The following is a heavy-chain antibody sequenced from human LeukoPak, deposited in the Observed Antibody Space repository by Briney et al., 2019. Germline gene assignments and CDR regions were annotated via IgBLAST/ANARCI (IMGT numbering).Heavy chain of an antibody. J-gene: IGHJ4*02. CDR3: ARVYVAGRGVGY. CDR2: INHSGST. V-gene: IGHV4-34*01. D-gene: IGHD6-19*01. CDR1: GGSFSGYY. Sequence: SETLSLTCAVYGGSFSGYYWSWIRQPPEKGLEWIGEINHSGSTNYNPSLKSRVTISVDTSKDQFSLKLSSVTAADTAVYYCARVYVAGRGVGYWGQGTLVTVSS.